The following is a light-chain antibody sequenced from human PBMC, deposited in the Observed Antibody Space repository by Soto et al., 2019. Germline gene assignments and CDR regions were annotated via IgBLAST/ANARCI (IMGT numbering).Light chain of an antibody. CDR1: QSVSSY. Sequence: EIVLTQSPATLSLSPGERATLSCRASQSVSSYLAWYQQKPGQAPRLLIYDASNMATGIPARFSGSGSGPDFTLIISSIEHEDFAVYYCQQRSKWPPELTFGGGTKVQIK. J-gene: IGKJ4*01. CDR3: QQRSKWPPELT. CDR2: DAS. V-gene: IGKV3-11*01.